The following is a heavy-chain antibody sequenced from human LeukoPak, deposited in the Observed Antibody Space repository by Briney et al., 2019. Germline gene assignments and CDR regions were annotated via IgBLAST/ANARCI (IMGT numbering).Heavy chain of an antibody. CDR2: IRYDGSNK. J-gene: IGHJ3*02. Sequence: GGSLRLSCAASGFIFNTYVMHWVRQAPGRGLEWLAFIRYDGSNKNYADSVKGRFTISRDNTKNSLYLQMNSLRAEDTAVYYCAKDGGSDPDSFDIWGQGTMVTVSS. CDR1: GFIFNTYV. D-gene: IGHD2-15*01. V-gene: IGHV3-30*02. CDR3: AKDGGSDPDSFDI.